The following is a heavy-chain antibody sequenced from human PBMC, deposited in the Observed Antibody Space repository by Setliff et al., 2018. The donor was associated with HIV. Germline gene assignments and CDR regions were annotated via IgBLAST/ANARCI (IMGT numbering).Heavy chain of an antibody. Sequence: APVKVSCKTSGYTYTAYYIYWVRQAPGHGLELMGRIHPNTGSTNYLKEFQGRVTITRDTSMSTVYMALTGLTSDDTAVYYCAKQGYSDSLYAFDVWGQGTMVTVSS. J-gene: IGHJ3*01. V-gene: IGHV1-2*06. D-gene: IGHD1-26*01. CDR2: IHPNTGST. CDR3: AKQGYSDSLYAFDV. CDR1: GYTYTAYY.